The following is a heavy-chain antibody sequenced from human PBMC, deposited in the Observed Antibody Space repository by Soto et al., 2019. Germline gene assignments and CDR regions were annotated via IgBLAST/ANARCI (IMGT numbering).Heavy chain of an antibody. CDR2: IYSGGST. CDR3: ASSLWFGEPYYDY. V-gene: IGHV3-53*01. D-gene: IGHD3-10*01. CDR1: GFTVSSNY. J-gene: IGHJ4*02. Sequence: PGGSLRLSCAASGFTVSSNYMSWVRQAPGKGLEWVSVIYSGGSTYYADSVKGRFTISRDNSKNTLYLQMNSLRAEDTAVYYCASSLWFGEPYYDYWGQGTLVTVSS.